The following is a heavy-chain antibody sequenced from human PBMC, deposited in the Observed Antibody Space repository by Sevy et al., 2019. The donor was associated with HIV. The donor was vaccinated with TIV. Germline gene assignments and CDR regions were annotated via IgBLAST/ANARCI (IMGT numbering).Heavy chain of an antibody. Sequence: SETLSLTCTVSGDSISSYYWGWIRQSPGKGLEWIGYIHSSGNTNYNPSLKSRVTMSVDKSKNQFPLNLSSVTASDTAIYYCAQRAGCSMPSCHTGPFDYWGQGTLVTVSS. V-gene: IGHV4-59*12. CDR2: IHSSGNT. J-gene: IGHJ4*02. CDR1: GDSISSYY. CDR3: AQRAGCSMPSCHTGPFDY. D-gene: IGHD2-2*02.